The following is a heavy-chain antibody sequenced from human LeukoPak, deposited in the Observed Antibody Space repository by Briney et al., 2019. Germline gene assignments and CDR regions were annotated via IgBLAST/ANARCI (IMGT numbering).Heavy chain of an antibody. CDR2: ILYSGNT. CDR3: AREVVVVVTTIPTLYYMDV. V-gene: IGHV4-59*08. CDR1: GGSISSYY. Sequence: SETLSLTCTVSGGSISSYYWSWIRQPPGKGLEWIGYILYSGNTNYNPSPKSRVTMSVDTSKNQFSLKMTSVTAADTAVYYCAREVVVVVTTIPTLYYMDVWGKGTTVTVSS. D-gene: IGHD2-21*02. J-gene: IGHJ6*03.